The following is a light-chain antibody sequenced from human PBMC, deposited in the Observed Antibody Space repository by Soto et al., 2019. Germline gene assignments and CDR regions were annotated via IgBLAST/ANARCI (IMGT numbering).Light chain of an antibody. CDR1: QSVSSSY. CDR2: GAS. Sequence: EIVLTQSPGTLSLPPGERATLSCRASQSVSSSYLAWYQQTPGQAPRLLIYGASSRATGIPDRFSGSGSGAYFTLTISRMDPEYVAVYYCQHYGSSRTFGQGTKVDIK. CDR3: QHYGSSRT. V-gene: IGKV3-20*01. J-gene: IGKJ1*01.